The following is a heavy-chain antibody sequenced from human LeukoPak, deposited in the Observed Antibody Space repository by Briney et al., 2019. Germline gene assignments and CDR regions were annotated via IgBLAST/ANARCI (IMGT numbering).Heavy chain of an antibody. CDR2: ISYDGSSK. Sequence: GGSLRLSCAASGFTFSSYAMHWVRQAPGKGLEWVAVISYDGSSKYYADSVKGRFTISRDNSKNTLYLQMNSLRAEDTAVYYCASGDDYGDFDYWGQGTLVTVSS. J-gene: IGHJ4*02. CDR1: GFTFSSYA. V-gene: IGHV3-30-3*01. CDR3: ASGDDYGDFDY. D-gene: IGHD4-17*01.